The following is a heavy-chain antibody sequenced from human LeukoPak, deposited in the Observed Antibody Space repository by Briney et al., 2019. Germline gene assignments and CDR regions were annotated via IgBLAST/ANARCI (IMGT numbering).Heavy chain of an antibody. Sequence: GASVKVSCKASGYTFTGYYMHWVRQAPGQGPEWMGWINPNSGGTNYAQKFQGRVTMTRDTSISTAYMELSRLRSDDTAVYYCARSGEGYDFWSGYLGYFDYWGQGTLVTVSS. J-gene: IGHJ4*02. CDR3: ARSGEGYDFWSGYLGYFDY. CDR1: GYTFTGYY. D-gene: IGHD3-3*01. V-gene: IGHV1-2*02. CDR2: INPNSGGT.